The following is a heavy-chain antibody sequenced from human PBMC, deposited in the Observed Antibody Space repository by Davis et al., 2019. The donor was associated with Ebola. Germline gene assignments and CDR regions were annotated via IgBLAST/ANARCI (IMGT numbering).Heavy chain of an antibody. CDR3: ARTTVTWSGIDY. J-gene: IGHJ4*02. CDR2: IIPIFGTA. Sequence: SVKVSCKASGGTFSSYAISWVRQAPGQGLEWMGGIIPIFGTANYAQKFQGRVTITADESTSTAYMELNSLRSEDTAVYYCARTTVTWSGIDYWGQGTLVTVSS. D-gene: IGHD4-17*01. V-gene: IGHV1-69*13. CDR1: GGTFSSYA.